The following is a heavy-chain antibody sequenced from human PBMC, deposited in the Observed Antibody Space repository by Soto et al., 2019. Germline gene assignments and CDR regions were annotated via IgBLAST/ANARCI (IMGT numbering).Heavy chain of an antibody. CDR2: IIPFFNTS. V-gene: IGHV1-69*01. CDR3: TRESAYGGNPVAFDH. Sequence: QVQLVQSGAEVKKPWSSVKVSCKTSGDTFTSYAISWVRQAPGQGLEWMGGIIPFFNTSNYARKFQGRVTITADETTSTAARELSSLLSEDTAMYYWTRESAYGGNPVAFDHWGQGTLVTVSS. CDR1: GDTFTSYA. D-gene: IGHD2-15*01. J-gene: IGHJ4*02.